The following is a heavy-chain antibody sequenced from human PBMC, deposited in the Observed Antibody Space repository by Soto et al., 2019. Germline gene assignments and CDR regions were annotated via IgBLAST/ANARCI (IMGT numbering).Heavy chain of an antibody. Sequence: QVQLVESGGGVVQPGRSLRLSCAASEFTFSSYGMHWVRQAPGKGLEWVAVIWYDGSNKYYADSVNGRFTISRDNSKNTRYLQMNSLRAEASAVYYWARGPTSGVVVPAAIGWIDPSGQGTLLTVSS. CDR2: IWYDGSNK. CDR3: ARGPTSGVVVPAAIGWIDP. J-gene: IGHJ5*02. V-gene: IGHV3-33*01. CDR1: EFTFSSYG. D-gene: IGHD2-2*01.